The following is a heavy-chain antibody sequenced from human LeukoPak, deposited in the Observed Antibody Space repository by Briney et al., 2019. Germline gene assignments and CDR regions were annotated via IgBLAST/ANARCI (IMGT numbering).Heavy chain of an antibody. V-gene: IGHV3-20*04. CDR2: INWNGGST. CDR1: GFTFDDYG. CDR3: ARDPGDSGSYPYYFDY. Sequence: GGSLRLSCAASGFTFDDYGMSWVRQAPGKGLDWVSGINWNGGSTGYADSVKGRFTISRDNAKNSLYLQMNSLRAEDTALYYCARDPGDSGSYPYYFDYWGQGTLVTVSS. D-gene: IGHD1-26*01. J-gene: IGHJ4*02.